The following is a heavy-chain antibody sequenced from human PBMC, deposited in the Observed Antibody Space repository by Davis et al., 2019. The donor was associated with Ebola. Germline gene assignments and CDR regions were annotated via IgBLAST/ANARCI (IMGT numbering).Heavy chain of an antibody. J-gene: IGHJ4*02. D-gene: IGHD4-17*01. V-gene: IGHV4-59*01. CDR2: IYYSGST. Sequence: SETLSLTCTVSGGTISSYYLSWIRQPPGKGLEWIRYIYYSGSTNYNPSLKSRVTISVDTSKNQFSLKLSSVTAADTAVYYCARGGGFYGDYVDYWGQGTLVTVSS. CDR1: GGTISSYY. CDR3: ARGGGFYGDYVDY.